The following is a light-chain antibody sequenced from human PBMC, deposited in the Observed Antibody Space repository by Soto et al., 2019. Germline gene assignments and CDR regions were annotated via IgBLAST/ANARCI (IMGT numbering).Light chain of an antibody. Sequence: IVLTQSPGTLSLSPGERATLSCRASQSVSSSLLAWYQHKPGQTPRLLIYGASSRATGIPDRFSGSGSGTDFTLTISRLEPEDFAVYYCQQYGSPWTFGQGTKVEIK. CDR3: QQYGSPWT. J-gene: IGKJ1*01. CDR1: QSVSSSL. V-gene: IGKV3-20*01. CDR2: GAS.